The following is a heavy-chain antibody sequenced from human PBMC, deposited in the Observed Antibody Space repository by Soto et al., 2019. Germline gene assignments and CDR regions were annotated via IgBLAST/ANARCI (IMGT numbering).Heavy chain of an antibody. CDR1: GGTFSSYT. CDR2: IIPILGIA. Sequence: QVQLVQSGAEVKKLGSSVKVSCKASGGTFSSYTISWGRQAPGQGLEWMGRIIPILGIANYAQKFQGRVTXXADKSTSTAYMELSSLRSEDTAVYYCASRYDSSDYWGQGTLVTVSS. J-gene: IGHJ4*02. V-gene: IGHV1-69*02. D-gene: IGHD3-22*01. CDR3: ASRYDSSDY.